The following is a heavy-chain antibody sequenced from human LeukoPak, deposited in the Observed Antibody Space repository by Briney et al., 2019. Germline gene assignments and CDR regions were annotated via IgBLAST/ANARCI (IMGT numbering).Heavy chain of an antibody. J-gene: IGHJ4*01. V-gene: IGHV1-18*01. D-gene: IGHD3-3*01. CDR3: ARDGVSGHFDY. Sequence: ASVKVSCKASGYTFNSYGICWVRQAPGQGLEWIGWIDPSNGNIKYGEKLQGRVTMTTDTSTSTAYMDLRSMRSDDTAVYYCARDGVSGHFDYWGRGTLVTVSS. CDR2: IDPSNGNI. CDR1: GYTFNSYG.